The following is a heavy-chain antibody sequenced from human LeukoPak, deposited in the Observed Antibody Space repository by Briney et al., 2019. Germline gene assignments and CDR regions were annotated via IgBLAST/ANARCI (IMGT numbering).Heavy chain of an antibody. CDR3: AKDRARYSYGMFDS. D-gene: IGHD5-18*01. V-gene: IGHV3-23*01. J-gene: IGHJ4*02. CDR2: IVNSGGST. CDR1: GFTFSNYA. Sequence: QSGGSLRLSCVASGFTFSNYAMSWVRQAPGKGLEWVSGIVNSGGSTYYADSVKGRLTISRDNSKKTVYLQMSSLRGDDTAVYYCAKDRARYSYGMFDSWGQGTLVTVSS.